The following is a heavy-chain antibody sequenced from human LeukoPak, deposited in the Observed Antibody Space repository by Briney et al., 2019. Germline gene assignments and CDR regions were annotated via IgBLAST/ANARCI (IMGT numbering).Heavy chain of an antibody. CDR2: ISAYSGNT. V-gene: IGHV1-18*01. D-gene: IGHD6-13*01. Sequence: ASVKVSCKASGYTFTSYGISWVRQAPGQGLEWMVWISAYSGNTNYAQKLQGRVTMTTDTSTSTAYMELRSLRSDDTAVYYCARVRVDSSSWYRTGVFDYWGQGTLVTVSS. CDR3: ARVRVDSSSWYRTGVFDY. J-gene: IGHJ4*02. CDR1: GYTFTSYG.